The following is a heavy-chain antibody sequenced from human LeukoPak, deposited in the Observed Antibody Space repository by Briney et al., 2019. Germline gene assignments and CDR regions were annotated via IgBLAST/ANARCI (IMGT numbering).Heavy chain of an antibody. CDR1: GFTFSSYA. V-gene: IGHV3-23*01. CDR2: ISGSGGST. J-gene: IGHJ4*02. CDR3: AKDRFDYGGNGVFDY. Sequence: PGGSLRLSCAASGFTFSSYAMSWVRQAPGKVLEWVSAISGSGGSTYYADSVKGRFTISRDNSKNTLYLQMNSLRAEDTAVYYCAKDRFDYGGNGVFDYWGQGTLVTVSS. D-gene: IGHD4-23*01.